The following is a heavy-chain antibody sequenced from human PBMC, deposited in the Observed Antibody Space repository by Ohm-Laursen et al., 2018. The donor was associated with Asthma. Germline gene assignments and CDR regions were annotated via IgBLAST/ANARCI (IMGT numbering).Heavy chain of an antibody. Sequence: SETLSLTCAVYGGSFSGYYWRCIRQPPGKGLEWIGEINHSGSTNYNPSLKSRVTISVDTSKNQFSLKLSPVTAADTAVYYCASLYYFDYWGQGALVTVSS. CDR2: INHSGST. CDR3: ASLYYFDY. CDR1: GGSFSGYY. V-gene: IGHV4-34*01. J-gene: IGHJ4*02. D-gene: IGHD2/OR15-2a*01.